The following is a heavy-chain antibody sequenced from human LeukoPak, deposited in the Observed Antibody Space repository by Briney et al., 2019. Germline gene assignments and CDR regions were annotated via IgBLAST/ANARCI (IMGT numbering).Heavy chain of an antibody. V-gene: IGHV4-39*07. CDR2: IYYSGST. Sequence: SETLSLTCTVSGGSISSSSYYWGWIRQPPGKGLEWIGSIYYSGSTYYNPSLKSRVTISVDTSKNQFSLKLSSVTAADTAVYYCASFRSREVDVWGKGTTVTVSS. CDR3: ASFRSREVDV. CDR1: GGSISSSSYY. D-gene: IGHD3-10*01. J-gene: IGHJ6*04.